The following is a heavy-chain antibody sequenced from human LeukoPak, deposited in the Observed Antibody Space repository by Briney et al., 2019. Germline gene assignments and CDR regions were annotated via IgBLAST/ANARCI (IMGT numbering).Heavy chain of an antibody. V-gene: IGHV3-7*01. D-gene: IGHD3-10*01. Sequence: GGSLRLSCAASGFTFSSYGMHWVHQAPGKGLEWVANIKQDGSEKYYVDSVKGRFTISRDNAKNSLYLQMNSLRAEDTAVYYCARDGLLWFGEYERFDYWGQGTLVTVSS. J-gene: IGHJ4*02. CDR1: GFTFSSYG. CDR3: ARDGLLWFGEYERFDY. CDR2: IKQDGSEK.